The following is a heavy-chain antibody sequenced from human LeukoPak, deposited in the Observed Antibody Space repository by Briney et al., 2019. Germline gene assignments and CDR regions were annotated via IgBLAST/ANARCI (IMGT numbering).Heavy chain of an antibody. V-gene: IGHV3-23*01. D-gene: IGHD3-10*01. J-gene: IGHJ6*02. Sequence: TGGSLRLSCAAYEFTFSSFAMNWVRQAPGKGLEWVSGTSDSGTTTYYADYVKGRFTMSRDNSNKTLFLHMHSPNAEDAAVYYWAKGGSRLGFYYGMDGWGQGTTVTVS. CDR2: TSDSGTTT. CDR1: EFTFSSFA. CDR3: AKGGSRLGFYYGMDG.